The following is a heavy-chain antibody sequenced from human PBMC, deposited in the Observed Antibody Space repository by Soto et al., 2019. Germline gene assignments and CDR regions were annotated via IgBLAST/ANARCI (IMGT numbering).Heavy chain of an antibody. J-gene: IGHJ4*02. CDR3: ARQRTTVVTQDYFDQ. CDR2: IYYSGRT. V-gene: IGHV4-39*01. CDR1: GESISSSSYY. Sequence: SETLSLTCIFSGESISSSSYYWGWLRQPPGKGLEWIGSIYYSGRTYYNPSFKSRVTISIDTSKNQFSLKLSSVTATDTAVYYCARQRTTVVTQDYFDQWGQGALVTVSS. D-gene: IGHD2-21*02.